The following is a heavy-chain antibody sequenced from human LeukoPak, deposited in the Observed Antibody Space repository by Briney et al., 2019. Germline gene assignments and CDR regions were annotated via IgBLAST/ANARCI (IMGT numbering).Heavy chain of an antibody. Sequence: MSSETLSLTCSVSGSSFNTYYWSWIRQPAGKALEWIGRIHTSGSADYSPSLQSRVTISVDMSKKESSLKLTSVTAADTAVYYCARDIVYLIDEDYGWGQGILVTVSS. J-gene: IGHJ4*02. CDR1: GSSFNTYY. CDR3: ARDIVYLIDEDYG. V-gene: IGHV4-4*07. D-gene: IGHD4-17*01. CDR2: IHTSGSA.